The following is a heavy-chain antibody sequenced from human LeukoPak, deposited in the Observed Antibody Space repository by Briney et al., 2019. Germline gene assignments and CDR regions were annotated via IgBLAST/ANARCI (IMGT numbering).Heavy chain of an antibody. D-gene: IGHD3-22*01. J-gene: IGHJ4*02. CDR1: GSSISSGYY. CDR3: VRSPYYYGSSSSVAVRGYFDQ. Sequence: PSETLSLTCAVSGSSISSGYYWGWIRQPPGKGLEWIGSMYQSGKTYHNLSLKSRVTISVDTSKNQFSLKLRSVTAADTAVYYCVRSPYYYGSSSSVAVRGYFDQWGQGTLVTVSS. V-gene: IGHV4-38-2*01. CDR2: MYQSGKT.